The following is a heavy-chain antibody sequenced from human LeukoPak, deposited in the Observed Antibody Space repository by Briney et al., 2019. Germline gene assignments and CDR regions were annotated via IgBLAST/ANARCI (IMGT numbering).Heavy chain of an antibody. J-gene: IGHJ4*02. D-gene: IGHD6-13*01. CDR3: ASDSSSWYFDY. V-gene: IGHV3-23*01. CDR1: GFTFSSYA. CDR2: ISGSGGST. Sequence: GGSLRLSCAASGFTFSSYAMSWVRQAPGKGLEWVSVISGSGGSTDHADSVKGRFTISRDNSKNTLYLQMNSLRAEDTAIYFCASDSSSWYFDYWGQGTLVTVSS.